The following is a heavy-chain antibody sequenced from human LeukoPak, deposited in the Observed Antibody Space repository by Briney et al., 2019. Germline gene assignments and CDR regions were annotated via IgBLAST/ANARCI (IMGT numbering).Heavy chain of an antibody. V-gene: IGHV4-38-2*02. Sequence: SETLSLTCAVSGYSITRGFSWGWIRPPPGKGLEWTAAISYDGSTDYKSTLQSRLTISRDTSKNEFSLRLTSVTATDPAVYYGVREGAVPGIDPWGQGTLVTVSS. J-gene: IGHJ5*02. D-gene: IGHD3-16*01. CDR2: ISYDGST. CDR1: GYSITRGFS. CDR3: VREGAVPGIDP.